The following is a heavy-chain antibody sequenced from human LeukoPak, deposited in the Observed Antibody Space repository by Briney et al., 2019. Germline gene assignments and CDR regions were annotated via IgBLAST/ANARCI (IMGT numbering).Heavy chain of an antibody. V-gene: IGHV5-51*01. CDR1: GYGFTSYW. Sequence: GESLKISCKGSGYGFTSYWIGWVRQMPGKGLEWMGIIYPGDSDTRYSPSFQGQVTISADKSISTAYLQWSSLKAPDTAMYYCARHGDDSSGYYWGIDYWGQGTLVTVSS. D-gene: IGHD3-22*01. J-gene: IGHJ4*02. CDR2: IYPGDSDT. CDR3: ARHGDDSSGYYWGIDY.